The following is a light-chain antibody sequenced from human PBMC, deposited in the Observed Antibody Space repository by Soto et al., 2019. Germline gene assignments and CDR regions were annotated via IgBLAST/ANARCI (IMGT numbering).Light chain of an antibody. CDR2: LGS. J-gene: IGKJ2*01. CDR1: QSLLHRSGYNF. Sequence: DIVMTQSPLSLPVTPGEPASISCRSSQSLLHRSGYNFLDWYLQKPGHSPQLLIYLGSNRASGVPDRFSGSGSGTDFTLKISRVEAEDVGVYYCMHSLQTPYTFGQGTKLEIK. CDR3: MHSLQTPYT. V-gene: IGKV2-28*01.